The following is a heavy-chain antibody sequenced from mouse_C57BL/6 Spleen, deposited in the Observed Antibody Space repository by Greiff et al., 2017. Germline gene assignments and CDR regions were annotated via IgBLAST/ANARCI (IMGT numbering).Heavy chain of an antibody. V-gene: IGHV1-50*01. J-gene: IGHJ2*01. CDR3: ARELYFDY. CDR2: IDPSDSYT. D-gene: IGHD4-1*01. CDR1: GYTFTSYW. Sequence: QVQLQQPGAELVKPGASVKLSCKASGYTFTSYWMQWVKQRPGQGLEWIGEIDPSDSYTNYNQKFKGKATLTVDTSSSTAYMQLSSLTSEDSAVYYCARELYFDYGGQGTTLTVSS.